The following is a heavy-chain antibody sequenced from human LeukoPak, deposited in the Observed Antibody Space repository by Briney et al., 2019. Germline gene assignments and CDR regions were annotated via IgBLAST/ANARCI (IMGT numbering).Heavy chain of an antibody. V-gene: IGHV3-21*01. J-gene: IGHJ4*02. CDR2: ISSSSSYI. D-gene: IGHD3-10*01. CDR1: GFTFSSYS. CDR3: ARDLRIDGSGSARPLDY. Sequence: PGGTLRLSCAASGFTFSSYSMNWVRQAPGKGLEWVSSISSSSSYIYYADSVKGRFTISRDNAKNSLYLQMNSLRAEDTAVYYCARDLRIDGSGSARPLDYWGQGTLVTVSS.